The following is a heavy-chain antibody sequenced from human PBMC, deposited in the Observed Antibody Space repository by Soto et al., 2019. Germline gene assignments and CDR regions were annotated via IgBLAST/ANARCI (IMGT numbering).Heavy chain of an antibody. CDR3: VKQQYQLQSALYYFDY. D-gene: IGHD2-2*01. Sequence: GGSLRLSCSASGFTFSSYAMHWVRQAPGKGLEYVSAISSNGGSTYYADSVKGRFTISRDNSKNTLYLQMSSLRAEDTAVYYCVKQQYQLQSALYYFDYWGQGALVTVSS. CDR2: ISSNGGST. CDR1: GFTFSSYA. J-gene: IGHJ4*02. V-gene: IGHV3-64D*06.